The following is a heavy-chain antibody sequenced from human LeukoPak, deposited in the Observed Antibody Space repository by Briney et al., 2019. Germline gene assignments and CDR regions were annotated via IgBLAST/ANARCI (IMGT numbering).Heavy chain of an antibody. D-gene: IGHD6-13*01. CDR1: GFTFSSYS. CDR2: ISSSSYI. CDR3: ARDKEYSSSSPDY. J-gene: IGHJ4*02. V-gene: IGHV3-21*01. Sequence: PGGSLRLSCAASGFTFSSYSMNWVRQAPGKGLEWVSSISSSSYIYYADSVKGRFTISRDNAKNSLYLQMNSLRAEDTAVYYCARDKEYSSSSPDYWGQGPLVTVSS.